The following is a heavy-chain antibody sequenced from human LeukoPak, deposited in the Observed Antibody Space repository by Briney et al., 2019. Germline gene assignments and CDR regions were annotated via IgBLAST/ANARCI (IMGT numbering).Heavy chain of an antibody. CDR1: GYSFTSYW. CDR2: IYPGDSDT. CDR3: ARGGYYDSSGYYGLVGYYYYYMDV. D-gene: IGHD3-22*01. Sequence: GESLKISCKGSGYSFTSYWIGWVRQMPGKGLEWMGIIYPGDSDTRYSPSFQGQVTISADKSISTAYLQWSSLKASDTAMYYCARGGYYDSSGYYGLVGYYYYYMDVWGKGTTVTVSS. J-gene: IGHJ6*03. V-gene: IGHV5-51*01.